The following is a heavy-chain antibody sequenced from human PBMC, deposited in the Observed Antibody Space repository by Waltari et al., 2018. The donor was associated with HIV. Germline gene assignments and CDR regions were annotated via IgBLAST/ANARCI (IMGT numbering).Heavy chain of an antibody. CDR3: ARELSDYGATAWFDY. D-gene: IGHD3-16*01. V-gene: IGHV4-61*02. J-gene: IGHJ4*02. CDR1: GGSISSGSYY. Sequence: QVQLQESGPGLVKPSQTLSLTCTVSGGSISSGSYYWGWIRQAAGKGLEWIGRIYTSGNTNYRPSLKSRVTISMDTSKNQFSLRLSSVTAADTAVYYCARELSDYGATAWFDYWGRGTLVTVSS. CDR2: IYTSGNT.